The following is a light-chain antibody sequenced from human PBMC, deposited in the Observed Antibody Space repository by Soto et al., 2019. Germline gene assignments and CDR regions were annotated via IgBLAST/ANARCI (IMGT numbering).Light chain of an antibody. CDR2: GAS. J-gene: IGKJ1*01. CDR1: QSVSKY. V-gene: IGKV3-20*01. Sequence: EIVLTQSPPTLSLSPGEGATLSCRASQSVSKYLAWFQQKPGQAPRVLIYGASTRATGIPDRFTGSGSGTDFSLTISRLEPEDFAVYYCQQYTSWPLTLGQGTRVDIK. CDR3: QQYTSWPLT.